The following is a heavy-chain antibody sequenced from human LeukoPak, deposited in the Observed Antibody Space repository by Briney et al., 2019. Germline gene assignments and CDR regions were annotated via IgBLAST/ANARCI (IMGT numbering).Heavy chain of an antibody. Sequence: PSETLSLTCTVSGGSISSDTYYWSWIRQPAGKGLEWIGRIYSSGSTNYNPSLKSRTTISVDTSKNQFSLKLTSVTAADTAVYYCATVRGGATDRGWFDPWGQGTLVTVSS. D-gene: IGHD1-26*01. CDR2: IYSSGST. J-gene: IGHJ5*02. CDR3: ATVRGGATDRGWFDP. CDR1: GGSISSDTYY. V-gene: IGHV4-61*02.